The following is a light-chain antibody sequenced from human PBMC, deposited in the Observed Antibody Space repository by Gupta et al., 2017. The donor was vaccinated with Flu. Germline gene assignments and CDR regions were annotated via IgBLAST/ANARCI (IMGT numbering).Light chain of an antibody. CDR3: QQHGSWPMFT. V-gene: IGKV3-11*01. Sequence: EIVLTQSPATLSLSPGERATLSCRASQSVSSYLAWYQQKPGQAPRLLIYDASNRATGIPDRFSGSGSGTDFTLTISRLEPEDFAVYYCQQHGSWPMFTLGEGTKVEIK. CDR2: DAS. CDR1: QSVSSY. J-gene: IGKJ4*01.